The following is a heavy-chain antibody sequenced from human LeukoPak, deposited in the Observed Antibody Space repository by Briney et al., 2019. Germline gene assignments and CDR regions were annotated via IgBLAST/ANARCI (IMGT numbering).Heavy chain of an antibody. D-gene: IGHD1-26*01. CDR2: ISSSSSTI. Sequence: GGSLRLSCAASGFTFSSYSMNWVRQAPGKGLEWVSYISSSSSTIYYADSVKGRFTISRDNAKNSLYLQMNSLRAEDTAVYYCAKDMIGISGSYYFPYWGQGTLVTVSS. J-gene: IGHJ4*02. V-gene: IGHV3-48*01. CDR3: AKDMIGISGSYYFPY. CDR1: GFTFSSYS.